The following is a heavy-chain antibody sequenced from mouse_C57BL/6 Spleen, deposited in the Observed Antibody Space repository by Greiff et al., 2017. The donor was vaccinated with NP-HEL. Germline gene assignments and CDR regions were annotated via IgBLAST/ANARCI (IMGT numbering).Heavy chain of an antibody. Sequence: VQLQQPGAELVTRGASVKLSCKASGYTFTSYWMQWVKQRPGQGLEWIGEIAPSDSYTNYNQKFKGKATLTVDTSSSTAYMQLSSLTSEGSAVYYCARRGVTEDFDYWGQGTTLTVSS. CDR1: GYTFTSYW. J-gene: IGHJ2*01. V-gene: IGHV1-50*01. CDR3: ARRGVTEDFDY. CDR2: IAPSDSYT. D-gene: IGHD2-1*01.